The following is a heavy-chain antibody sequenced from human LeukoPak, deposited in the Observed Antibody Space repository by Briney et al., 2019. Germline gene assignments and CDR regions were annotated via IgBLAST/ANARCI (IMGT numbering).Heavy chain of an antibody. D-gene: IGHD5-12*01. CDR2: IYPGDSDT. CDR1: GYSFTSYW. Sequence: GESLKISCKGSGYSFTSYWIDWVRQMPGKGLEWMGIIYPGDSDTRYSPSFQGQVTMSADKSISTAYLQWSSLKASDTAMYYCARHRRGYSGYVDYWGQGTLVTVSS. CDR3: ARHRRGYSGYVDY. V-gene: IGHV5-51*01. J-gene: IGHJ4*02.